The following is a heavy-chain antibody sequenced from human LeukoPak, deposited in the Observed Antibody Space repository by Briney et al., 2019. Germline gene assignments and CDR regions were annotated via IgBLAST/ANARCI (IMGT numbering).Heavy chain of an antibody. J-gene: IGHJ4*02. V-gene: IGHV3-9*01. CDR3: AKGGVRYCSSTSCYGGYFDY. CDR1: GFTFSSYA. D-gene: IGHD2-2*01. Sequence: GGSLRLSCAASGFTFSSYAMSWVRQAPGKGLGWVSGISWNSGSIAYADSVKGRFTISRDNAKNSLYLQMNSLRAEDTALYYCAKGGVRYCSSTSCYGGYFDYWGQGTLVTVSS. CDR2: ISWNSGSI.